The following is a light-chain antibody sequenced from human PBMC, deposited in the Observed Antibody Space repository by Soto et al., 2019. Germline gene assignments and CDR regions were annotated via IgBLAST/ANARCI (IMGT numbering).Light chain of an antibody. CDR1: STDVGGYNY. V-gene: IGLV2-14*01. J-gene: IGLJ1*01. CDR2: EVS. CDR3: GSYTSTGTPFV. Sequence: SVLAQPSSVSGSPGQSITISCTGTSTDVGGYNYVSWYQHHPGKGPKLIIYEVSNRPSGVSDRFSGSKSGNKASLIISNLEAEDESDYYCGSYTSTGTPFVFGTGTKVTVL.